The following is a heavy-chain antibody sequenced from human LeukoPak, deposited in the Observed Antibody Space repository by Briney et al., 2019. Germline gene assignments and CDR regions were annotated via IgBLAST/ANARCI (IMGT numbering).Heavy chain of an antibody. V-gene: IGHV3-74*01. CDR2: LSTDGRST. D-gene: IGHD1-26*01. CDR3: ARDGSLRDGVWFDS. CDR1: GFTFSNYW. Sequence: GGSPRLSCAASGFTFSNYWMHLVRQAPGKGLVWVSRLSTDGRSTSYADSVKGRFTISRDNAKNTLYLQMGSLRAEDSAVYYCARDGSLRDGVWFDSWGQGILVTVSS. J-gene: IGHJ5*01.